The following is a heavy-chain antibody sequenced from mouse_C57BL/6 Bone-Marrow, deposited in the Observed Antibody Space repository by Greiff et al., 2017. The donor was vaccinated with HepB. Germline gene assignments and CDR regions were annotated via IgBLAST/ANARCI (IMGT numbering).Heavy chain of an antibody. CDR1: GYTFTSYG. CDR2: IYPRSGNT. V-gene: IGHV1-81*01. J-gene: IGHJ1*03. Sequence: QVQLKESGAELARPGASVKLSCKASGYTFTSYGISWVKQRTGQGLEWIGEIYPRSGNTYYNEKFKGKATLTADKSSSTAYMELRSLTSEDSAVYFCARDYENWYFDVWGTGTTVTVSS. CDR3: ARDYENWYFDV. D-gene: IGHD2-4*01.